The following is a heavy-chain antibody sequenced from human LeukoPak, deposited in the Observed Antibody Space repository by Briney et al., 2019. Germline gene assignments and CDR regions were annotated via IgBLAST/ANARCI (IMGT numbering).Heavy chain of an antibody. J-gene: IGHJ5*02. Sequence: KTGGSLRLSCAASGFTFSDYYMSWIRQAPGKGLEWVSYISSSSSYTNYADSVKGRFTISRDNAKNSLYLQMNSLRAEDTAVYYCARNYGGNSGWFDPWGQGTLVTVSS. CDR3: ARNYGGNSGWFDP. V-gene: IGHV3-11*06. CDR2: ISSSSSYT. D-gene: IGHD4-23*01. CDR1: GFTFSDYY.